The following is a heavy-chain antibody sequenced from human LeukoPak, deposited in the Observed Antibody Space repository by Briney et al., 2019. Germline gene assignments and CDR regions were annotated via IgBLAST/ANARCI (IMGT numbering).Heavy chain of an antibody. D-gene: IGHD6-13*01. CDR1: GYSLTSFW. V-gene: IGHV5-51*01. CDR3: ARQASAASDY. CDR2: IYPGDSDT. J-gene: IGHJ4*02. Sequence: GESLKISCKGSGYSLTSFWIGWVRQVPGKGLEWMGIIYPGDSDTKYSPSFQGQVTLSVDKSITTAYLQWSSLKASDTAMYYCARQASAASDYWGQGTLVTVSS.